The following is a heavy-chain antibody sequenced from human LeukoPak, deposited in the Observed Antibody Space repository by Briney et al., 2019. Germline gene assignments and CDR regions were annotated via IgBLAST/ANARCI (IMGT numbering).Heavy chain of an antibody. CDR1: GFIFSSYG. CDR2: ISYDGSNK. J-gene: IGHJ6*02. V-gene: IGHV3-30*18. Sequence: GGSLRLSCAASGFIFSSYGMHWVRQAPGKGLEWVAVISYDGSNKYYADSVKGRFTISRDNSKNTLYLQMNSLRAEDTAVYYCAKGTSCYMGGVCYYYGMDVWGQGTTVTVSS. D-gene: IGHD2-2*02. CDR3: AKGTSCYMGGVCYYYGMDV.